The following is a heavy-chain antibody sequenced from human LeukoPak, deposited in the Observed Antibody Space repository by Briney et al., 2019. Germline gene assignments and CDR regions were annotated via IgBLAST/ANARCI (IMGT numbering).Heavy chain of an antibody. D-gene: IGHD6-19*01. CDR1: GFTFSSYW. J-gene: IGHJ4*02. CDR2: IKEDGTVK. CDR3: ASRYSSGWSIDC. V-gene: IGHV3-7*05. Sequence: GGSLRLSCAASGFTFSSYWMTWVRQAPGKGLEFVANIKEDGTVKYYVGSVKGRFTISRDNAKNSLYLQMNSLRAEDTAVYYCASRYSSGWSIDCWGQGTLVTVSS.